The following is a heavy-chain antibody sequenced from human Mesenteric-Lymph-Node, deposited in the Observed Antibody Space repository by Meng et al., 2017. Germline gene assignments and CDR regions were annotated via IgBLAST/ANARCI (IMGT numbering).Heavy chain of an antibody. D-gene: IGHD3-3*01. CDR2: IWPDGRKK. CDR1: GVTLVSYG. J-gene: IGHJ4*02. V-gene: IGHV3-33*08. Sequence: LVLCGDELAPLGRPLALPCPSSGVTLVSYGMHWVPQAQGKGLEWGVVIWPDGRKKNYVDSVKGRFTISRENSKNTLYLQMNSLRAEATAIYYCARWEWQYLAYFDQWGQGTLVTVSS. CDR3: ARWEWQYLAYFDQ.